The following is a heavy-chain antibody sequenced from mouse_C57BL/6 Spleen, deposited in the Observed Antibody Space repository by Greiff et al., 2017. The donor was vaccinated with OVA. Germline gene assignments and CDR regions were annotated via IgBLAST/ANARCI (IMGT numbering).Heavy chain of an antibody. V-gene: IGHV5-4*01. D-gene: IGHD3-2*02. CDR2: ISDGGSYT. Sequence: EVHLVESGGGLVKPGGSLKLSCAASGFTFSSYAMSWVRQTPEKRLEWVATISDGGSYTYYPDNVKGRFTISRDNAKNNLYLQMSHLKSEDTAMYYCARGYSSGFVDYWGQGTTLTVSS. CDR1: GFTFSSYA. CDR3: ARGYSSGFVDY. J-gene: IGHJ2*01.